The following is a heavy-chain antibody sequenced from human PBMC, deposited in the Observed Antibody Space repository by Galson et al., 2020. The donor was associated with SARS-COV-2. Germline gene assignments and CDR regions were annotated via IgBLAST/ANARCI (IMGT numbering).Heavy chain of an antibody. Sequence: ASVKVSCKASGYTFTGYYMHWVRQAPGQGLEWMGWINPNSGGTNYAQKFQGRVTMTRDTSISTAYMELSRLRSDDTAVYYCARDWEYYILTPVIWFDPWGQGTLVTVSS. V-gene: IGHV1-2*02. J-gene: IGHJ5*02. D-gene: IGHD3-9*01. CDR3: ARDWEYYILTPVIWFDP. CDR2: INPNSGGT. CDR1: GYTFTGYY.